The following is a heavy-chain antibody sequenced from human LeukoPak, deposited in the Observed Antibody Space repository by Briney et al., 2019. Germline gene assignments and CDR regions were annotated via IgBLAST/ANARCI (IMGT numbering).Heavy chain of an antibody. V-gene: IGHV3-20*04. CDR2: INWKGGIT. CDR1: GFTLDDNG. CDR3: ARHDSGYYDYTYYYYMDV. J-gene: IGHJ6*03. Sequence: GGSLRLACTASGFTLDDNGMSWGRHAPGKGLEWVSGINWKGGITGFADSLTAPFTISRDNAKTSLYLQMNSLRAEDTALYYCARHDSGYYDYTYYYYMDVWGNGTTVTVSS. D-gene: IGHD3-3*01.